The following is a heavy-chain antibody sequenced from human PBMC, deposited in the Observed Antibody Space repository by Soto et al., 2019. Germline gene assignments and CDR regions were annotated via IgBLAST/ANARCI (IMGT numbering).Heavy chain of an antibody. CDR1: GGSFSGYY. Sequence: QVQLQQWGAGLLKPSETLSLTCAVYGGSFSGYYWSWIRQPPGKGLEWIGEINHSGSTNYNPSLNSRVTISVDTSKNQFSLKLSSVTAADTAVYYCARGSKLRYFDWLPRGFDYWGQGTLVTVSS. D-gene: IGHD3-9*01. CDR3: ARGSKLRYFDWLPRGFDY. V-gene: IGHV4-34*01. CDR2: INHSGST. J-gene: IGHJ4*02.